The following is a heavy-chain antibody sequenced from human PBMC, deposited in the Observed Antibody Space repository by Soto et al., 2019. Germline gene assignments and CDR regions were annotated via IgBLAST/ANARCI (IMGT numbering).Heavy chain of an antibody. CDR3: AKSRYYDSSGYYGGDYYYYYGMDV. Sequence: EVQLLESGGGLVQPGGSLRLSCAASGFTFSSYAMSWVRQAPGKGLEWVSAISGSGGSTYYADSVKGRFTISRDNSKNTLYLRMNSLRAEDTAVYYCAKSRYYDSSGYYGGDYYYYYGMDVWGQGTTVTVSS. D-gene: IGHD3-22*01. CDR2: ISGSGGST. CDR1: GFTFSSYA. J-gene: IGHJ6*02. V-gene: IGHV3-23*01.